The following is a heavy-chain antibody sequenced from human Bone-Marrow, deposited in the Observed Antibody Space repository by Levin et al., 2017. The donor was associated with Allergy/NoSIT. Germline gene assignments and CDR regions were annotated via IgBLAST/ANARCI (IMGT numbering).Heavy chain of an antibody. CDR1: GFTFSTYS. CDR2: IHSSSNTI. D-gene: IGHD2-15*01. V-gene: IGHV3-48*02. CDR3: ARRMDY. Sequence: GESLKISCAASGFTFSTYSMNWVRQAPGKGLEWVSYIHSSSNTIYYADSVKCRFTIARDNAKNSLYLQMNSLRDEDTAVYYCARRMDYWGQGALVTVSS. J-gene: IGHJ4*02.